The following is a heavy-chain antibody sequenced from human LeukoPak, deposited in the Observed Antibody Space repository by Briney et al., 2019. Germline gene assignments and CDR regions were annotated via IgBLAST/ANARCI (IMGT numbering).Heavy chain of an antibody. J-gene: IGHJ5*02. CDR2: INHSGST. D-gene: IGHD1/OR15-1a*01. V-gene: IGHV4-34*01. CDR1: GGSFSVYY. Sequence: SETLSLTCAVYGGSFSVYYWSWIRQPPGKGLEWIGEINHSGSTNYNPSLKSRVTISVDTSKNQFSLKLSSVTAADTAVYYCASSANTPVNWFDPWGQGTLVTVSS. CDR3: ASSANTPVNWFDP.